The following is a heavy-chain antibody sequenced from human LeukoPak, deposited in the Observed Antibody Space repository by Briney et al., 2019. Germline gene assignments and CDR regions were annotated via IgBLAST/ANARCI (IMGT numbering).Heavy chain of an antibody. CDR2: IYYTGST. V-gene: IGHV4-59*01. J-gene: IGHJ3*02. CDR1: GGSISTFY. D-gene: IGHD3-22*01. CDR3: ARDTYYYNSDTSWSDVFDI. Sequence: SETLSLTCTVSGGSISTFYWSWIRQPPGKGLEWIGYIYYTGSTNYNSSLKSRVAMSVDTSKNQFSLKLSSVTAADTAVYYCARDTYYYNSDTSWSDVFDIWGQGTMVTVSS.